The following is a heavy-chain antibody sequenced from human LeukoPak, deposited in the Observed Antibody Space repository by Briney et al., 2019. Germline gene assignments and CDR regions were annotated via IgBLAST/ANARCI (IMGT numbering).Heavy chain of an antibody. J-gene: IGHJ5*02. D-gene: IGHD3-10*01. Sequence: GASVTVSCKASGYTFTGYYMHWVRQAPGQGLEWMGWISAYNGNTNYAQKLQGRVTMTTDTSTSTAYMELRSLRSDDTAVYYCAVQPMVRGAPWGQGTLVTVSS. V-gene: IGHV1-18*04. CDR1: GYTFTGYY. CDR2: ISAYNGNT. CDR3: AVQPMVRGAP.